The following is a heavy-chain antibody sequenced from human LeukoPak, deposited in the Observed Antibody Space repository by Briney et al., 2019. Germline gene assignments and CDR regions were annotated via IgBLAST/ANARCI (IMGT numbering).Heavy chain of an antibody. CDR2: IYTSGST. CDR3: ARDARTIKERSDAFDI. CDR1: GGSISSYY. V-gene: IGHV4-4*07. D-gene: IGHD1-1*01. J-gene: IGHJ3*02. Sequence: SETLSLTCTVSGGSISSYYWSWIRQPAGKGLEWIGRIYTSGSTNYNPSLKSRVTMSVDTSKNQFSLKLSSVTAADTAVYYCARDARTIKERSDAFDIWGQGTMVTVSS.